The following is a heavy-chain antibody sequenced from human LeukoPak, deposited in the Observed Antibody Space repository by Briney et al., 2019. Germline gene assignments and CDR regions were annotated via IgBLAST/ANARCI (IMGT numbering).Heavy chain of an antibody. Sequence: SETLSLTCTVSGGSIRSYFWSWIRQPPGKGLEWIGYIYYTGNTNYNPSLKSRVTISIDTSKNQFSLKLTSVTAADTAVYYCARFSTIWYLGEYWGQGTLVTASS. V-gene: IGHV4-59*01. CDR2: IYYTGNT. D-gene: IGHD6-13*01. J-gene: IGHJ4*02. CDR3: ARFSTIWYLGEY. CDR1: GGSIRSYF.